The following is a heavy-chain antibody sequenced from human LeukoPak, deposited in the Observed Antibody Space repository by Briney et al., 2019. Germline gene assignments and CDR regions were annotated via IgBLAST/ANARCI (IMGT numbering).Heavy chain of an antibody. D-gene: IGHD5-24*01. CDR1: GESFSGYY. CDR2: INHSGST. CDR3: ARGRSNRNYYYYYMDV. Sequence: SETLSLTCAVYGESFSGYYWSWIRQPPGKGLEWIGEINHSGSTNYNPSLKSRVTISVDTSKNQFSLKLSSVTAADTAVYYCARGRSNRNYYYYYMDVWGKGTTVTVSS. J-gene: IGHJ6*03. V-gene: IGHV4-34*01.